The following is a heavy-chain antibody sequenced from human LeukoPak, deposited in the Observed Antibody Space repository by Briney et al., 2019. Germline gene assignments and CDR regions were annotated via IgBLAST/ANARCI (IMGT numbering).Heavy chain of an antibody. CDR1: GFTFSNFA. V-gene: IGHV3-23*01. CDR3: VRGASYISGWYNYFDY. J-gene: IGHJ4*02. D-gene: IGHD6-19*01. Sequence: GGSLRLSCAASGFTFSNFAMGWVRQSPGKGLEWVSGLIGRGDGTYYADSVKGRFTVSRDNALNTLFLEMNSLRVDDTAVYFCVRGASYISGWYNYFDYWGPGTLVTVSS. CDR2: LIGRGDGT.